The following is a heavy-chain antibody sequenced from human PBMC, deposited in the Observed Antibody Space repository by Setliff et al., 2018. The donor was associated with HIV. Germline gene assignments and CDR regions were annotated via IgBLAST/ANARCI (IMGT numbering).Heavy chain of an antibody. CDR3: AKDLYSNPYYFDN. CDR2: ISGSARST. D-gene: IGHD4-4*01. V-gene: IGHV3-23*01. CDR1: GFTFNNYA. Sequence: PGGSLRLSCVASGFTFNNYAMNWVRQAPGKGLEWVSGISGSARSTYYADSVKGRFTISRDNSKNTLNLQMNSLRAEDSAIYFCAKDLYSNPYYFDNWGQGTLV. J-gene: IGHJ4*02.